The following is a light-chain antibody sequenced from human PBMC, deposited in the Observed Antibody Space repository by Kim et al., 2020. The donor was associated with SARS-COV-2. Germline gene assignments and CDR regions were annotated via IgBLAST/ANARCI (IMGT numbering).Light chain of an antibody. V-gene: IGLV1-47*01. CDR2: RND. CDR3: AAWDDSLKV. CDR1: SSNFGSNY. Sequence: ELTQPPSASGTPGQRVTISCFGSSSNFGSNYVYWYQQLPGTAPKLLIYRNDQRPSGVPDRFSGSKSGTSASLAISGLRSEDEADYYCAAWDDSLKVFGGGTQLTVL. J-gene: IGLJ3*02.